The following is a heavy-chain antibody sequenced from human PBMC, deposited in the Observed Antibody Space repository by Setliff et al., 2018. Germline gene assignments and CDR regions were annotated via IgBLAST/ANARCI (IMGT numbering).Heavy chain of an antibody. J-gene: IGHJ3*01. V-gene: IGHV1-18*01. CDR3: AISSLSICSGDTCTNAFDV. Sequence: ASVKVSCKASNYTFINYGMSWVRQIPGHGLEWMGWISGSSGDASYAQKFQGRVIITLDTLTTTAYMELRSLRSDDTAVYYCAISSLSICSGDTCTNAFDVWGRGTMVTVSS. CDR1: NYTFINYG. CDR2: ISGSSGDA. D-gene: IGHD3-3*01.